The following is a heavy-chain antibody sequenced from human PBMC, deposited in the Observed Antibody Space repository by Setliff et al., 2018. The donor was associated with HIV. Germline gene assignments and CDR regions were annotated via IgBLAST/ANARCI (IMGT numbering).Heavy chain of an antibody. D-gene: IGHD2-21*01. V-gene: IGHV1-46*01. J-gene: IGHJ4*02. Sequence: GASVKVSCKASGYTFTTYYIHYLRQAPGQGPEWMGIINPNGGSTNYAQKFEGRVAIFADTSTNTVYMELSSLTSEDTAIYYCARDHQTMLWLDYWGQGTLVTVSS. CDR2: INPNGGST. CDR1: GYTFTTYY. CDR3: ARDHQTMLWLDY.